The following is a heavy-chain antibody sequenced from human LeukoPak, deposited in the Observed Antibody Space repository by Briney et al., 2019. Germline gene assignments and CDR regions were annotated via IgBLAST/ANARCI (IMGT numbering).Heavy chain of an antibody. CDR2: IYYSGST. J-gene: IGHJ4*02. CDR1: GGSISSYY. Sequence: SETLSLTCTVSGGSISSYYWSWIRQPPGKGLEWRGYIYYSGSTNYNPSLKSRVTISADTSKNQFHLKLSSVTAADTAVYYCARVGLPYYYDSSGYYGNYFDYWGQGTLVTVSS. V-gene: IGHV4-59*01. D-gene: IGHD3-22*01. CDR3: ARVGLPYYYDSSGYYGNYFDY.